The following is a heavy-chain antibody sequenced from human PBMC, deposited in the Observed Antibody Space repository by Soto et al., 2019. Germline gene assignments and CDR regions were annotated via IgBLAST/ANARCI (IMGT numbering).Heavy chain of an antibody. CDR1: GGTFSSYA. CDR2: FVPIVDTS. Sequence: QVQLVQSGAEVRQPASSVKVSCKTSGGTFSSYAISWVRQAPGQGLEWMGGFVPIVDTSTYAQKFQGRVTITADESTSTVYMELSSLRSDDTAVYYCVRVVAIPGYPDNWGQGTLVTVSS. J-gene: IGHJ4*02. D-gene: IGHD5-12*01. V-gene: IGHV1-69*12. CDR3: VRVVAIPGYPDN.